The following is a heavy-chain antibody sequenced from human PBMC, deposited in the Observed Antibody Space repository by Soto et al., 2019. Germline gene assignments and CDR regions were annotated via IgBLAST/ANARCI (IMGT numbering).Heavy chain of an antibody. CDR2: IYYSGSN. CDR1: GGSISSGGYY. J-gene: IGHJ4*02. Sequence: QVQLQESGPGLVKPSQTLSLTCTVSGGSISSGGYYWSWIRQHPGKGLEWIGYIYYSGSNYYNPSLKRRVTISVDTSKNQFSLKLSPVTAADTAVYYCARALVDTAMGQSGYFDYWGPGTLVTVSS. D-gene: IGHD5-18*01. CDR3: ARALVDTAMGQSGYFDY. V-gene: IGHV4-31*03.